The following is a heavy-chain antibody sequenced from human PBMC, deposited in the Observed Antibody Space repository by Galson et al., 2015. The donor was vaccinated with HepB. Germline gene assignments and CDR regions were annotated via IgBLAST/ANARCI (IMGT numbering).Heavy chain of an antibody. CDR2: ISYDGSNK. V-gene: IGHV3-30*18. J-gene: IGHJ4*02. Sequence: SLRLSCAASGFTFSSYGMHWVRQAPGKGLEWVAVISYDGSNKYYADSVKGRFTISRDNSKNTLYLQMNSLRAEDTAVYYCAKDPSSGYELFDYWGQGTLVTVSS. D-gene: IGHD5-12*01. CDR1: GFTFSSYG. CDR3: AKDPSSGYELFDY.